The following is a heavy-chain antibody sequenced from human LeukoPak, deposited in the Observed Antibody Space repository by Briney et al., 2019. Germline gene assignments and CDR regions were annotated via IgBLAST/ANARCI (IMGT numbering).Heavy chain of an antibody. CDR2: IIPIFGTA. J-gene: IGHJ4*02. CDR1: GGTFSSYA. CDR3: ARVLADYYDSSGIDY. V-gene: IGHV1-69*05. Sequence: SVKVSCKASGGTFSSYAISWLRQAPGQGLEWMGRIIPIFGTANYAQKFQGRVTMTRNTSISTAYMELSSLRSEDTAVYYCARVLADYYDSSGIDYWGQGTLVTVSS. D-gene: IGHD3-22*01.